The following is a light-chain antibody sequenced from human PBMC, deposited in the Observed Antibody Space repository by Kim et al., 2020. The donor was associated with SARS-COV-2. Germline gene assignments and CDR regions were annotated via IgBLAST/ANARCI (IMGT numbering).Light chain of an antibody. V-gene: IGLV2-14*03. CDR2: IVS. J-gene: IGLJ3*02. CDR3: SSYTSSSTNWV. CDR1: RSDVRGYKC. Sequence: ISTPCSRTRSDVRGYKCVSWYHQHPVQAPKLIIYIVSNRPSGVAKRLSGSKSGNTASLTISGLQAEDEADYYCSSYTSSSTNWVFGGGTKLTV.